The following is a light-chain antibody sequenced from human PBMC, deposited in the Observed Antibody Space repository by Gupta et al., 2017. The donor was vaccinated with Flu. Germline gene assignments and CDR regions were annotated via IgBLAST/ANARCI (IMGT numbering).Light chain of an antibody. J-gene: IGKJ4*01. CDR2: GAS. CDR3: QQYNNWPALT. CDR1: QSVSSN. Sequence: IVMTQSPATLSVSPGERATLSCRASQSVSSNLAWYQQKPGQAPRLLIYGASTRATGIPARFSGSGSGTEFTLTISSRQSEDFAVYYCQQYNNWPALTFGGGTKVEIK. V-gene: IGKV3-15*01.